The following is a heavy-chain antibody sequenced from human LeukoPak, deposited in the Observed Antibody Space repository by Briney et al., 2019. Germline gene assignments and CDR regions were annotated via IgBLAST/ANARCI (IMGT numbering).Heavy chain of an antibody. J-gene: IGHJ4*02. CDR1: GGSFSGYY. V-gene: IGHV4-34*01. Sequence: SETRSLTCAVYGGSFSGYYWSWIRQPPGKGLEWIGEINHSGSTNYNPSLKSRVTISVDTSKNQFSLKLSSVTAADTAVYYCARGALPYSSSWADYWGQGTLVTVSS. CDR2: INHSGST. CDR3: ARGALPYSSSWADY. D-gene: IGHD6-6*01.